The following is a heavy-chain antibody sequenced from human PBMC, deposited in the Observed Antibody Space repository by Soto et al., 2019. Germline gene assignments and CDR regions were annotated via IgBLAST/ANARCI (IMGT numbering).Heavy chain of an antibody. CDR3: ARVPGGNLDY. D-gene: IGHD2-15*01. Sequence: QVQLVESGGGLVKPGGSLRLSCAASGFTFMSWIRQAPGKGLEWVSYISSSGSTIYYADSVKGRFTISRDNAKNSLYLQMNSLRAEDTAVYYCARVPGGNLDYWGQGTLVTVSS. CDR1: GFTF. V-gene: IGHV3-11*01. J-gene: IGHJ4*02. CDR2: ISSSGSTI.